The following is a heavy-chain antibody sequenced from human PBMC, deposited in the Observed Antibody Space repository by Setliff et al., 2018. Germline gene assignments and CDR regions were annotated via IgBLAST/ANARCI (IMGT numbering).Heavy chain of an antibody. V-gene: IGHV1-2*06. Sequence: ASVKVSCKASGYTFTGYYMHWVRQAPGQGLEWMGRINPNSGGTNYAQKFQGRVTMTRDTSISTAYMELSRLRSDDTAVYYCARIMGIVGDNWFDPWGQGTLVPVSS. D-gene: IGHD1-26*01. CDR3: ARIMGIVGDNWFDP. J-gene: IGHJ5*02. CDR2: INPNSGGT. CDR1: GYTFTGYY.